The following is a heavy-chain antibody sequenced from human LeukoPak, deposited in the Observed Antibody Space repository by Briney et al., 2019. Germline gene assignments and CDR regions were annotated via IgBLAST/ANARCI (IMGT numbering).Heavy chain of an antibody. Sequence: ASVKVSCKTSGYSFTTYYMHWVRQVPGQGLEWVAWLNPNNGATKYLERFQDRVTLSMDTSITTAYMEMRSLRSDDSAIYYCVRSWGLAVDDSWDGLLAWGQGTLVTVSS. J-gene: IGHJ5*02. CDR3: VRSWGLAVDDSWDGLLA. CDR1: GYSFTTYY. CDR2: LNPNNGAT. D-gene: IGHD3-3*01. V-gene: IGHV1-2*02.